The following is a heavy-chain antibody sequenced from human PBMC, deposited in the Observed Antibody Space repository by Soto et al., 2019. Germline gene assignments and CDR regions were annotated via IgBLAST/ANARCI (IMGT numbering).Heavy chain of an antibody. J-gene: IGHJ6*02. Sequence: SETLSLTCTVSGGSISSYYWSWIRQPPGKGLEWIGYIYYSGSTNYNPSLKSRVTISVDTSKNQFSLKLSSVTAADTAVYYCARYKKEVRGVIISFYYGMDVWGQGTTVTVSS. CDR3: ARYKKEVRGVIISFYYGMDV. CDR1: GGSISSYY. D-gene: IGHD3-10*01. CDR2: IYYSGST. V-gene: IGHV4-59*01.